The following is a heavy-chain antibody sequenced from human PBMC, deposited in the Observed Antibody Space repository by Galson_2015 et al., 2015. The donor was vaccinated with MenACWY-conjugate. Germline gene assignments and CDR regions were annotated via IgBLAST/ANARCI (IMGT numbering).Heavy chain of an antibody. CDR1: GFTVCTKC. CDR3: ARSGVGFGERWLDT. V-gene: IGHV3-53*01. Sequence: SLRLSCSASGFTVCTKCISWVRPAPGKGLGWVSIICSGTRTFYADSVKGRFTISGDNSQNTVYLQMNSLRAEDTAMYYCARSGVGFGERWLDTWGQGTLVTVSS. D-gene: IGHD3-16*01. J-gene: IGHJ5*02. CDR2: ICSGTRT.